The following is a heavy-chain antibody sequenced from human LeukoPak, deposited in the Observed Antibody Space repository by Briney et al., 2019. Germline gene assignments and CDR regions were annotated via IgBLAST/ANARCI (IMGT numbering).Heavy chain of an antibody. J-gene: IGHJ4*02. V-gene: IGHV4-38-2*02. CDR3: ARHERSAAAGV. CDR2: INHSGST. Sequence: PSETLSLTCTVSGYSISSGYYWGWIRQPPGKGLEWIGEINHSGSTNYNPSLKSRVTISVDTSKNQFSLKLSSVTAADTAVYYCARHERSAAAGVWGQGTLVTVSS. CDR1: GYSISSGYY. D-gene: IGHD6-13*01.